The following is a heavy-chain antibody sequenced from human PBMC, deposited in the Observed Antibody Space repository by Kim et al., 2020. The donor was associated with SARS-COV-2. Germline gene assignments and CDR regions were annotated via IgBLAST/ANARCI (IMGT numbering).Heavy chain of an antibody. CDR2: INSDGSST. J-gene: IGHJ6*02. V-gene: IGHV3-74*01. D-gene: IGHD1-7*01. CDR3: ARGPWNFIMNYYSYGMDV. CDR1: GFTFSSYW. Sequence: LSLTCAASGFTFSSYWMHWVRQAPGKGLVWVSRINSDGSSTSYADSVKGRFTISRDNAKNTLYLQMNSLRAEDTAVYYCARGPWNFIMNYYSYGMDVWGQGTTVTVSS.